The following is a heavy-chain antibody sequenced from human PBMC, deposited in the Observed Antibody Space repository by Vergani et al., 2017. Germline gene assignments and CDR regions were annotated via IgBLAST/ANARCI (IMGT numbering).Heavy chain of an antibody. CDR1: GGSFSGYY. Sequence: QVQLQQWGAGLLKPSETLSLTCAVYGGSFSGYYWSWIRQPPGKGLEWIGYIYHSGSTYYNPSLKSRVTISVDRSKNQFSLKLSSVTAADTAVYYCASLMATISFDYWGQGTLVTVSS. D-gene: IGHD5-24*01. J-gene: IGHJ4*02. V-gene: IGHV4-34*01. CDR2: IYHSGST. CDR3: ASLMATISFDY.